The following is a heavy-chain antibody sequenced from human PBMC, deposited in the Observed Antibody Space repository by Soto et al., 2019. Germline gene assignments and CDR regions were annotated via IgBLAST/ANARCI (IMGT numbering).Heavy chain of an antibody. Sequence: EVQLLESGGGLVQPGGSLRLSCVGSGFTFISYAMNWVRQAPGKGLEWVSGISGGGDRTFDADSVKGRFTISRDNSRNRLYLEMNSLRGDDTAIYYCAKDSDRPGWFGQFDHWGQGDLVTVSS. CDR1: GFTFISYA. CDR2: ISGGGDRT. J-gene: IGHJ4*02. CDR3: AKDSDRPGWFGQFDH. D-gene: IGHD3-10*01. V-gene: IGHV3-23*01.